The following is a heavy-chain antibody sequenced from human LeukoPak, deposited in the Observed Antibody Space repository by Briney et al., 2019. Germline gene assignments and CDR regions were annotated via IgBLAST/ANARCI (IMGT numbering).Heavy chain of an antibody. CDR3: AKDPFGRNPPYYFDY. Sequence: GGSLRLSCAASGFTFSTYAVNWVRQAPGKGLEWVSSISDSGGRTYYADSVKGRFTISRDNSKNTLYLQMNSLRAEDTAMYYCAKDPFGRNPPYYFDYWGQGTLVTVSS. CDR2: ISDSGGRT. J-gene: IGHJ4*02. V-gene: IGHV3-23*01. D-gene: IGHD4-23*01. CDR1: GFTFSTYA.